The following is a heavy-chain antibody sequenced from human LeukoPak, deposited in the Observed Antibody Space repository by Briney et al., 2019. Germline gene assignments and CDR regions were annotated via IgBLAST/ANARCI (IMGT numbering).Heavy chain of an antibody. CDR2: ISAYNGNT. V-gene: IGHV1-18*04. J-gene: IGHJ3*01. D-gene: IGHD3-22*01. CDR1: GYTFTDYY. CDR3: ARDLPHYYYDNSGLHVFDV. Sequence: ASVKVSCKASGYTFTDYYLHWVRQAPGQGLEWMGWISAYNGNTNYAQKVQGRVTMTTDTSTSTAYMELRSLRSDDTAVYYCARDLPHYYYDNSGLHVFDVWGQGTMVTVSS.